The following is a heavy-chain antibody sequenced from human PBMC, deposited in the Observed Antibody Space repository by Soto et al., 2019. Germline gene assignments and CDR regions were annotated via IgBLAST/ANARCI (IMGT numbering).Heavy chain of an antibody. J-gene: IGHJ4*02. V-gene: IGHV4-34*01. CDR2: INHSGST. CDR1: GGSFSGYY. CDR3: ARELLDCSGGSCYFDRFDY. D-gene: IGHD2-15*01. Sequence: SETLSLTCAVYGGSFSGYYWSWIRQPPGKGLEWTGEINHSGSTNYNPSLKSRVTISVDTSKNQFSLKLSSVTAADTAVYYCARELLDCSGGSCYFDRFDYWGQGTLVTVSS.